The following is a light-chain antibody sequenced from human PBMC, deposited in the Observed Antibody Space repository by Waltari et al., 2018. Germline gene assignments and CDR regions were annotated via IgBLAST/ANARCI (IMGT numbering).Light chain of an antibody. V-gene: IGLV1-44*01. CDR1: SSNIGSNT. J-gene: IGLJ3*02. CDR2: SNN. Sequence: QSVLTQPPSASGTPGQRVTISCSGSSSNIGSNTVNWYQQLPGTAPKLLIYSNNRRPSGVPDRFSGSKSGTSASRAISGLQSEDEADYYCAAWDDSLNGVFGGGTKLTVL. CDR3: AAWDDSLNGV.